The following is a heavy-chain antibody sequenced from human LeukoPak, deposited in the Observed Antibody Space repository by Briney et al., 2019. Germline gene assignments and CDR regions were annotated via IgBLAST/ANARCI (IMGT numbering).Heavy chain of an antibody. CDR3: ARGGYYYGSGSYSGFGY. V-gene: IGHV4-59*01. CDR2: IYYSGST. CDR1: GGSISSYY. D-gene: IGHD3-10*01. J-gene: IGHJ4*02. Sequence: SETLSLTCTVSGGSISSYYWSWIRLPPGKGLEWLGYIYYSGSTDYNPSLKSRVTISVDTSKNQFSLKLSSVTAADTAVYYCARGGYYYGSGSYSGFGYWGQGTLVTVSS.